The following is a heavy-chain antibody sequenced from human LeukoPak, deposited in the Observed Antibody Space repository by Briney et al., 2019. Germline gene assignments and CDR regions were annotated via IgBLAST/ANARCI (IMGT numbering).Heavy chain of an antibody. CDR1: GFTFSRYA. CDR2: ISSNGGMT. CDR3: ARDFGLTGKVDY. D-gene: IGHD1-20*01. J-gene: IGHJ4*02. Sequence: TVGSLRLSCSASGFTFSRYAMHWVRQAPGKGLESGSAISSNGGMTYYANSVKGRFTISRGNSKNTLYLQMGSLRAEDLAVYYCARDFGLTGKVDYWGQGTLVTVSS. V-gene: IGHV3-64*01.